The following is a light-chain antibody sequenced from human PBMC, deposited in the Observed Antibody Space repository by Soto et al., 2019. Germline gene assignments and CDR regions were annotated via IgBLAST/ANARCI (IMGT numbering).Light chain of an antibody. CDR2: GAS. Sequence: EIVLTQSPGTLSLSPGERATLSCRASQSVSSSQLGWYQQKLGRAPRLLIYGASSRATGVPDRFSGSGSGTDFILTINRLEPEDFAVYYCQQYGSSPPFTFGQGTKLEIK. CDR3: QQYGSSPPFT. CDR1: QSVSSSQ. J-gene: IGKJ2*01. V-gene: IGKV3-20*01.